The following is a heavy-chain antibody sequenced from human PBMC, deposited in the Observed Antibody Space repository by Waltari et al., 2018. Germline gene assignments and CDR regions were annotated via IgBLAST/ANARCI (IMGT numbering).Heavy chain of an antibody. Sequence: QVQLVESGGGVVQPGGSLRLSCAASGFPFSSYGMHWVRQAPGKGLEWVAFIRYDGSNKYYADSVKGRFTISRDNSKNTLYLQMNSLRAEDTAVYYCAKTIVATGAFDIWGQGTMVTVSS. D-gene: IGHD5-12*01. CDR2: IRYDGSNK. J-gene: IGHJ3*02. CDR3: AKTIVATGAFDI. CDR1: GFPFSSYG. V-gene: IGHV3-30*02.